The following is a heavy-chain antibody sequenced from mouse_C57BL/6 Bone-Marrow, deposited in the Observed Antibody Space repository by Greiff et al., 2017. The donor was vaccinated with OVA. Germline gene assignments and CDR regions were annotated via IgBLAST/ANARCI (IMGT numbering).Heavy chain of an antibody. CDR2: IYPRSGNT. CDR1: GYTFTSYG. Sequence: QVQLQQSGAELARPGASVKLSCKASGYTFTSYGISWVKERTGQCLEWIGEIYPRSGNTYYNEKFKGKATLPADKSSSAAYMELRSLTSEDSAVYFCARALRLPWFAYWGQRALVTVST. CDR3: ARALRLPWFAY. D-gene: IGHD3-2*02. V-gene: IGHV1-81*01. J-gene: IGHJ3*01.